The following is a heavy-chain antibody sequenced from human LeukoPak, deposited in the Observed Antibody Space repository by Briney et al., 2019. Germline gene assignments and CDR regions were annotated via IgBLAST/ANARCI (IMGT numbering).Heavy chain of an antibody. CDR1: GYSFTTYW. V-gene: IGHV5-51*01. CDR3: ARQDCSTTRCDQGFDY. Sequence: GESLQISCKGSGYSFTTYWVGWVRQMPGKGLEWMGIIYPGDSDTRYSPSFQGQVTISADKSISTAYLQWSSLKASDTAMYYCARQDCSTTRCDQGFDYWGQGTLVTVSS. J-gene: IGHJ4*02. CDR2: IYPGDSDT. D-gene: IGHD2-2*01.